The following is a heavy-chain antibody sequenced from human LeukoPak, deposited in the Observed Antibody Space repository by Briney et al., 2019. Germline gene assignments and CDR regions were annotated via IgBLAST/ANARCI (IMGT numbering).Heavy chain of an antibody. CDR3: AKDEGWERKGYYLDY. D-gene: IGHD1-26*01. Sequence: GGSLRLSCAASGFSFSSYAMSWVRQAPGKGLEGVSTIGNSAGYTYYADSVKGRFTISRDNSKNTLYLQMNGLRAAGRAVYYCAKDEGWERKGYYLDYWGQEILVTVSS. V-gene: IGHV3-23*01. CDR1: GFSFSSYA. J-gene: IGHJ4*02. CDR2: IGNSAGYT.